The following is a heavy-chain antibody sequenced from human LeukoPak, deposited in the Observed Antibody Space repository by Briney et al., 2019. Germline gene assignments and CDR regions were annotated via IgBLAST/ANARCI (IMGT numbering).Heavy chain of an antibody. CDR2: ISAYNGHT. J-gene: IGHJ4*02. V-gene: IGHV1-18*04. Sequence: ASVKVSCKASGYTFNIYGISWVRQAPGQGLEWMGWISAYNGHTNYPQKFQGRVTMTSDTSTSTAYMELRSLTSDDTALYYCARADRTAITQDYWGQGTLVTVSS. D-gene: IGHD5-18*01. CDR1: GYTFNIYG. CDR3: ARADRTAITQDY.